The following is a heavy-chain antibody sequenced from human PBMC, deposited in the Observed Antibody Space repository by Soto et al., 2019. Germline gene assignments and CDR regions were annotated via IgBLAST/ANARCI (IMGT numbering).Heavy chain of an antibody. D-gene: IGHD3-10*01. CDR2: IYYSGST. CDR1: GGSISSSSYY. J-gene: IGHJ5*02. V-gene: IGHV4-39*07. CDR3: ARLLYGSGSWFDP. Sequence: SETLSLTCTVSGGSISSSSYYWGWIRQPPGKGLEWIGSIYYSGSTNYNPSLKSRVTISVDTSKNQFSLKLSSVTAADTAVYYCARLLYGSGSWFDPWGQGTLVTVSS.